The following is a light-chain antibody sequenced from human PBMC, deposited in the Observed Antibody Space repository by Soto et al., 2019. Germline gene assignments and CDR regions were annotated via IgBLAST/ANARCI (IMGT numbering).Light chain of an antibody. CDR3: QQCDNWPRT. J-gene: IGKJ1*01. CDR1: QSVSSD. CDR2: GAS. Sequence: EIVMTQSPATLSVSPGERATLSCRASQSVSSDLAWYHQKPGQAPRLLIYGASTRATGIPARFSGSGSGTEFTLTINSLQSEDFAVYYCQQCDNWPRTFGQGTNVDI. V-gene: IGKV3-15*01.